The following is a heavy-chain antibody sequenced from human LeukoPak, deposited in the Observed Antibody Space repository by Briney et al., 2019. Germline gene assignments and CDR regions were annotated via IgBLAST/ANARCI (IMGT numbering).Heavy chain of an antibody. V-gene: IGHV4-59*01. D-gene: IGHD3-22*01. CDR2: IYYGGST. Sequence: SETPSLTCTVSGGSISSYYWSWIRQPPGKGLEWIGYIYYGGSTNYNPSLKSRVTISVDTSKNQFSLKLSSVTAADTAVYYCARDYYDSSGYYSLFGYWGQGTLVTVSS. J-gene: IGHJ4*02. CDR3: ARDYYDSSGYYSLFGY. CDR1: GGSISSYY.